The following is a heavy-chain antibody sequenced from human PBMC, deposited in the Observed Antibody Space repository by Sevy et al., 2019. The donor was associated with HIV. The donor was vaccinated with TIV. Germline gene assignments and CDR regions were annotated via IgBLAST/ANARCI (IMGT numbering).Heavy chain of an antibody. J-gene: IGHJ4*01. CDR1: RFTFKTYW. D-gene: IGHD5-18*01. CDR3: ARDSPGDGGYSY. Sequence: GGSLRLSCAASRFTFKTYWMSWVRQAPGKGLEWVGNIKEDGSAKYYADSVRGRFTISRDNAKNSLYLQMSSLRVEDTAEYYGARDSPGDGGYSYWGQGTLVTVSS. V-gene: IGHV3-7*01. CDR2: IKEDGSAK.